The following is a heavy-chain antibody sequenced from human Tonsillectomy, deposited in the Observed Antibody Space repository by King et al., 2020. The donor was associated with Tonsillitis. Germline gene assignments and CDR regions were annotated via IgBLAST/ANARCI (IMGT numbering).Heavy chain of an antibody. D-gene: IGHD3-22*01. CDR2: IFANDEK. J-gene: IGHJ5*02. V-gene: IGHV2-26*01. Sequence: TLKESGPVLVKPTETLTLTCTVSGFSLTNARMGVTWIRQPPGKALEWLTHIFANDEKSYSTSLKSRLTISKDTSRSQVVLTMTNMDPVDTATYYCARVLLRRDYDTSGAVGFDPWGQGTLVTVSS. CDR1: GFSLTNARMG. CDR3: ARVLLRRDYDTSGAVGFDP.